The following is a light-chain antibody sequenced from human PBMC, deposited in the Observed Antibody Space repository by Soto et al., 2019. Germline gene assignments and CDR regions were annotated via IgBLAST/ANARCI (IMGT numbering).Light chain of an antibody. CDR3: QQYGSSPRT. CDR1: QSVSSSY. CDR2: GES. V-gene: IGKV3-20*01. J-gene: IGKJ1*01. Sequence: DIVLTQSPGTLSLSPGDSATLSCRASQSVSSSYLAWYQQKPGQAPRIRIYGESSRASGIPDRLSGSGSGTDLNLSISRLEPEDFAVYYCQQYGSSPRTCGQGTKVDIK.